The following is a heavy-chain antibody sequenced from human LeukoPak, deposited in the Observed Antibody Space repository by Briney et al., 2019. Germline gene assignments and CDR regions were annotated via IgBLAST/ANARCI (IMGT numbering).Heavy chain of an antibody. CDR2: ISLRGGTI. CDR3: ARVLGGSGRSGEWFDL. J-gene: IGHJ5*02. D-gene: IGHD6-19*01. CDR1: GFTLGSFE. V-gene: IGHV3-48*03. Sequence: PGGSLRLSCAASGFTLGSFEMSWVRQAPGKGLEWVSFISLRGGTILYADSVQGRFTISRDNAKNSLYLQMNTLTAEDTAIYYCARVLGGSGRSGEWFDLWGQGTLVTVSS.